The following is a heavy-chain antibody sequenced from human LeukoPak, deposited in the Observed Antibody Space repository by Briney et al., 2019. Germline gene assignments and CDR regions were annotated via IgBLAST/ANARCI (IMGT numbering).Heavy chain of an antibody. Sequence: GGSLRLSCAASGFTFNTYGLSWVRQAPGKGLEWVSGFRNTGGGTYYADSVKGRFTISRDTSKNTLYLQMNSLRAEDTAVYYCTSFPETGYCTSTSCYYFDYWGQGTLVTVSS. D-gene: IGHD2-2*01. V-gene: IGHV3-23*01. CDR1: GFTFNTYG. J-gene: IGHJ4*02. CDR2: FRNTGGGT. CDR3: TSFPETGYCTSTSCYYFDY.